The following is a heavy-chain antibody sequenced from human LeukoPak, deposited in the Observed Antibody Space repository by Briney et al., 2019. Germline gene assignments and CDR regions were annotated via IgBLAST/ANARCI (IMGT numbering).Heavy chain of an antibody. CDR2: IYYSGST. CDR1: GGSISSSNYD. CDR3: ARHGLRYLDWLHP. V-gene: IGHV4-39*01. D-gene: IGHD3-9*01. Sequence: PSETLSLTCTVSGGSISSSNYDWGWIRQPPGKGLEWIGSIYYSGSTYYNPSLKSRVTISLDTSKNQFSLKLTSMTAADPAVYYCARHGLRYLDWLHPWGQGTLVTVSP. J-gene: IGHJ5*02.